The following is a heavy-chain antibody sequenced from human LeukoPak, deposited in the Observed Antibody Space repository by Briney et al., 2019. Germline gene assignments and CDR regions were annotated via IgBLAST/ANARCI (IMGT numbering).Heavy chain of an antibody. Sequence: PGXXLRLSCAASGFTFSSYAMSWVRQAPGKGREWVSAISGISGSTSYADSVKRRFTISIANSKNTLYLQMNSLRAEDTAVYYCAKERDYDFWSGYLNSFDYWGQGTLVTVSS. V-gene: IGHV3-23*01. CDR1: GFTFSSYA. J-gene: IGHJ4*02. CDR3: AKERDYDFWSGYLNSFDY. D-gene: IGHD3-3*01. CDR2: ISGISGST.